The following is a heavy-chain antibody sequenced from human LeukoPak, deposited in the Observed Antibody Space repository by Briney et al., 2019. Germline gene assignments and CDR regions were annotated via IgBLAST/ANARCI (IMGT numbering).Heavy chain of an antibody. J-gene: IGHJ3*02. V-gene: IGHV3-23*01. D-gene: IGHD7-27*01. CDR2: ISGSGGST. CDR1: GFTFSSYG. Sequence: GGSLRLSCAASGFTFSSYGMSWVRQAPGKGLEWVSAISGSGGSTYYADSVKGRFTISRDNSKNSLYLQMNSLRVEDAAVYYCVRVGTSFDIWGQGTMVTVSS. CDR3: VRVGTSFDI.